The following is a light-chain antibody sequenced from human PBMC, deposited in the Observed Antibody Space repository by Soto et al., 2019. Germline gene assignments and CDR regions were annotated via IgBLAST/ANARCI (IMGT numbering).Light chain of an antibody. Sequence: DIQMTQSPSSLSASVGDRVTITCRASQSISSYLNWYQQKTGKAPKLLIYAASSLQSGVPSRFSGSGSGTDFSLIISSLQPEDFATYYCRQSYSTLGITFGQGTRLEIK. CDR2: AAS. V-gene: IGKV1-39*01. J-gene: IGKJ5*01. CDR1: QSISSY. CDR3: RQSYSTLGIT.